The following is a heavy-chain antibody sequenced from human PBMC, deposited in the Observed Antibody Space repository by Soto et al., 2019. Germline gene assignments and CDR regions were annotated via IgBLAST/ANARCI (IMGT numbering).Heavy chain of an antibody. CDR1: GFTFSSYA. Sequence: GGSLRLSCAASGFTFSSYAMHWVRQAPGKGLEWVAVIAYDGSNKYYADSVKGRFTISRDNSKNTLYLQMDSLRAEDKAVYYCARAALVGDPTYDFDYWGQGTLVTVSS. CDR3: ARAALVGDPTYDFDY. J-gene: IGHJ4*02. V-gene: IGHV3-30*04. D-gene: IGHD2-15*01. CDR2: IAYDGSNK.